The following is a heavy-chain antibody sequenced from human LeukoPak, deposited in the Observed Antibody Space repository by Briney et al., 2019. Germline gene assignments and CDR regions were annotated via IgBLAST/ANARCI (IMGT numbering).Heavy chain of an antibody. CDR2: INPSGGST. CDR1: GYTFTSYY. J-gene: IGHJ4*02. CDR3: ARAGRIYIAAAQSVDY. V-gene: IGHV1-46*01. D-gene: IGHD6-13*01. Sequence: ASVKVSCKASGYTFTSYYMHWVRQAPGQGLEWMGIINPSGGSTSYAQKFQGRVTMTRDTPTSTVYMELSSLRSEDTAVYYCARAGRIYIAAAQSVDYWGQGTLVTVSS.